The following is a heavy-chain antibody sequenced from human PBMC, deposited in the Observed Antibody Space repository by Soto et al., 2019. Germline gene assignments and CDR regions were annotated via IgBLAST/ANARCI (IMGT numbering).Heavy chain of an antibody. D-gene: IGHD2-15*01. J-gene: IGHJ4*02. CDR2: ISSSSSYI. V-gene: IGHV3-21*01. Sequence: EVQLVESGGGLVKPGGSLRLSCAASGFTFSSYSMNWVRQAPGKGLEWVSSISSSSSYIYYADSVKGRFTISRDNAKNSLYLQMNSLRAEDTAVYYCARVVAATSDFDYWGQGTLVTVSS. CDR3: ARVVAATSDFDY. CDR1: GFTFSSYS.